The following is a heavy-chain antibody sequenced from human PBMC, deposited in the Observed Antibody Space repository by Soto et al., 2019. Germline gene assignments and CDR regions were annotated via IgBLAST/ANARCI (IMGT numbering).Heavy chain of an antibody. J-gene: IGHJ4*02. CDR3: AKDLRREQIVVVTATPSD. D-gene: IGHD2-21*02. CDR2: ISGSGGST. CDR1: GFTFSSYA. V-gene: IGHV3-23*01. Sequence: GSLRLSCAASGFTFSSYAMSWVRQAPGKGLEWVSAISGSGGSTYYADSVKGRFTISRDNSKNTLYLQMNSLRAEDTAVYYCAKDLRREQIVVVTATPSDWGQGTLVTVSS.